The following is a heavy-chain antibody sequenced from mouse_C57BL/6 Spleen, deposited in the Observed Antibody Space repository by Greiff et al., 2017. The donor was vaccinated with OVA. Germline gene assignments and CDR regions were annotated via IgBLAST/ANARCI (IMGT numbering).Heavy chain of an antibody. CDR1: GYTFTSYW. V-gene: IGHV1-59*01. CDR3: APRSTTVVATRYFDV. J-gene: IGHJ1*03. Sequence: QVQLQQPGAELVRPGTSVKLSCKASGYTFTSYWMHWVKQRPGQGLEWIGVIDPSDSYTNYNQKFKGKATLTVDTSSSTAYMQLRSLTSEDSAVYYCAPRSTTVVATRYFDVWGTGTTVTVSS. CDR2: IDPSDSYT. D-gene: IGHD1-1*01.